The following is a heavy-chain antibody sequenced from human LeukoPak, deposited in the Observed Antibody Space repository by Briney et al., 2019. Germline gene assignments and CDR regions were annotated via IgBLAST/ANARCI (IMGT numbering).Heavy chain of an antibody. Sequence: PGGSLRLSCSASGFTFSGYAMHWVRQAPGKGLEYVSAISSNGGSTYYADSVKGRFTISRDNSKNTLYLQMSSLRAEDTAVYYCVKDPVIAAAGIYYYGMDVWGQGTTVTVSS. J-gene: IGHJ6*02. V-gene: IGHV3-64D*06. CDR2: ISSNGGST. D-gene: IGHD6-13*01. CDR3: VKDPVIAAAGIYYYGMDV. CDR1: GFTFSGYA.